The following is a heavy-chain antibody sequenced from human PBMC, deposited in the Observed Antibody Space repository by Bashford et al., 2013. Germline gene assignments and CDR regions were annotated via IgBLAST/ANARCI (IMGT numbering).Heavy chain of an antibody. V-gene: IGHV5-51*01. CDR2: IHPRDSDT. J-gene: IGHJ4*02. CDR3: ARHGSAVVSPGDN. Sequence: WVRQMPGKGLEWMGIIHPRDSDTRYNPSFRGQVTISAETSNSTVFLQWTSLKASDTAMYFCARHGSAVVSPGDNWGQGTLVTVSS. D-gene: IGHD5-24*01.